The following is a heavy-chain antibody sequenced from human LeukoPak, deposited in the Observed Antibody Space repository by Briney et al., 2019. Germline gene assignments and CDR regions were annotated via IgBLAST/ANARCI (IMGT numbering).Heavy chain of an antibody. V-gene: IGHV3-30-3*01. CDR2: ISYDGSNK. D-gene: IGHD3-22*01. CDR3: ARDFSSVNYYDSSGYYYVSNLAFDI. CDR1: GFTFSSYA. Sequence: GGSLRLSCAASGFTFSSYAMHWVRQAPGKGLEWVAVISYDGSNKYYADSVKGRFTISRDNSKNTLYLQMNSLRAEDAAVYYCARDFSSVNYYDSSGYYYVSNLAFDIWGQGTMVTVSS. J-gene: IGHJ3*02.